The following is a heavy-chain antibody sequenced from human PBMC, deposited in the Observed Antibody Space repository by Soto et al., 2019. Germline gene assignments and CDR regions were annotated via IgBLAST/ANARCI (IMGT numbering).Heavy chain of an antibody. V-gene: IGHV3-49*03. Sequence: GSLRLSXXASGFTFGDYXXXXXXXXPGKXLEWVGFIGSKAYGGTTEYDASVKGRFTISRDDSKSIAYLQMNSLKTEDTAVXYCTSSGGRTTHAFDIWGQGTMVTVSS. CDR3: TSSGGRTTHAFDI. CDR1: GFTFGDYX. J-gene: IGHJ3*02. CDR2: IGSKAYGGTT. D-gene: IGHD2-15*01.